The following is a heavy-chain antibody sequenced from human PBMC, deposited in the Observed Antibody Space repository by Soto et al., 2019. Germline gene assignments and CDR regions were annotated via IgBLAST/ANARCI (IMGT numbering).Heavy chain of an antibody. V-gene: IGHV3-48*02. CDR1: GFTFSSYS. J-gene: IGHJ4*02. Sequence: EVQLVESGGGLVQPGGSLRLSCAASGFTFSSYSMNWVRHATGKGLEWGSFISSSSSTIYYADSVKGRFTISRDNAKNSLYLQMNSLREEDTALYYCERGEEGYWGQGTLVTV. CDR3: ERGEEGY. CDR2: ISSSSSTI.